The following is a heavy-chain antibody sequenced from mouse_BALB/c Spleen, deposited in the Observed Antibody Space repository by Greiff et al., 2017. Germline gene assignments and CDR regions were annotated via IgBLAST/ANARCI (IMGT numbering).Heavy chain of an antibody. CDR2: ISSGGSYT. V-gene: IGHV5-6-4*01. J-gene: IGHJ2*01. D-gene: IGHD2-1*01. CDR1: GFTFSSYT. Sequence: EVKLVESGGGLVKPGGSLKLSCAASGFTFSSYTMSWVRQTPEKRLEWVATISSGGSYTYYPDSVKGRFTISRDNAKNTLYLQMSSLKSEDTAMYYCTRALYGKGDFDYWGQGTTLTVSS. CDR3: TRALYGKGDFDY.